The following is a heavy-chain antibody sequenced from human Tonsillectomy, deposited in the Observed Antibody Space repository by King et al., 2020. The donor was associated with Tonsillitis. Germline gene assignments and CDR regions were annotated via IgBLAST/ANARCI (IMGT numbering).Heavy chain of an antibody. CDR2: ISSSSSYI. D-gene: IGHD3-22*01. V-gene: IGHV3-21*01. Sequence: VQLVESGGGLVKTGGSLRLSCAASGFTFSSDSMNWVRQAPGKGLEWVSSISSSSSYIYYADSVKGRFNISRDKAKNSLYLQMNSLRAEDTAVYYCARDQYDSSGYSWGQGTLVTVSS. CDR3: ARDQYDSSGYS. J-gene: IGHJ4*02. CDR1: GFTFSSDS.